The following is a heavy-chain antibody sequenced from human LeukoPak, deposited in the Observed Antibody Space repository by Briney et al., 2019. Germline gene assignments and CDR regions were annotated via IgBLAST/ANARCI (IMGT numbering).Heavy chain of an antibody. CDR1: GFAFNSYN. CDR3: ARERAYNIDY. Sequence: PGGSLRLSCAASGFAFNSYNMNWVRQAPGKGLEWVSYISSTSSFIYYADSVKGRFTISRDNAKNPLFLQMSDLRAEDTAVYYCARERAYNIDYWGQGTLVTVSS. D-gene: IGHD1-1*01. V-gene: IGHV3-48*01. J-gene: IGHJ4*02. CDR2: ISSTSSFI.